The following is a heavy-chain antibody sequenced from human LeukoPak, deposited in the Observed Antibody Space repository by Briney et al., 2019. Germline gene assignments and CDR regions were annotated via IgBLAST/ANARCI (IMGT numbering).Heavy chain of an antibody. Sequence: GGSLRLSCAASGFTFSTYSMNWVRQAPGKGLEWVSSISSSSSYIYYADSVQGRFTISRDNAKNSLYLQMNSLRAEDTAVYYCARAPTKHDAFDIWGQGTVVTVSS. V-gene: IGHV3-21*01. CDR1: GFTFSTYS. CDR3: ARAPTKHDAFDI. J-gene: IGHJ3*02. CDR2: ISSSSSYI.